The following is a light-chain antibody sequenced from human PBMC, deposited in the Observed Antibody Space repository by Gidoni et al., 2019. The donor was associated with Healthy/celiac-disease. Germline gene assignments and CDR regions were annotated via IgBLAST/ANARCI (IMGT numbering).Light chain of an antibody. CDR3: QQFSNYPLT. J-gene: IGKJ4*01. CDR2: KAS. Sequence: DIQMTQSPSTLSASVGDSVTITCRASQSISIWLAWYQQKPGKAPKLLISKASTLESGVPSRFSGSGSGTEFTLTVSSLQPDDFATYYCQQFSNYPLTFXGGTHLEIK. V-gene: IGKV1-5*03. CDR1: QSISIW.